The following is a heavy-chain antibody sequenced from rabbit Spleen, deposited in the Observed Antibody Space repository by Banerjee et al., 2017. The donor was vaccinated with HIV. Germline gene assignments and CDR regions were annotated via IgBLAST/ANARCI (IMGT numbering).Heavy chain of an antibody. CDR1: GVSFSGSSY. Sequence: QEQLVESGGGLVQPEGSLTLTCTASGVSFSGSSYMCWVRQAPGKGLEWIACIEAGSSGFTYFASWAKGRFTISKPSSTTVTLQMTSLTAADTATYFCARDTSSSFSSYGMDLWGPGTLVTVS. D-gene: IGHD1-1*01. CDR3: ARDTSSSFSSYGMDL. CDR2: IEAGSSGFT. V-gene: IGHV1S45*01. J-gene: IGHJ6*01.